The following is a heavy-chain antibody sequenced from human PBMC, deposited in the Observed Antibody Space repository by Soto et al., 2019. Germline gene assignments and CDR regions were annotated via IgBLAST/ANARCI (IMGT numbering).Heavy chain of an antibody. V-gene: IGHV1-2*04. D-gene: IGHD3-10*01. CDR1: GYTFTGCY. J-gene: IGHJ6*03. CDR3: ARGRMVRGVITLDDYYYYYMDV. CDR2: INPNSGGT. Sequence: GASVKVSCKASGYTFTGCYMRWVRQAPGQGLEWMGWINPNSGGTNYAQKFQGWVTMTRDTSISTAYMELSRLRSDDTAVYYCARGRMVRGVITLDDYYYYYMDVWGKGTTVTVSS.